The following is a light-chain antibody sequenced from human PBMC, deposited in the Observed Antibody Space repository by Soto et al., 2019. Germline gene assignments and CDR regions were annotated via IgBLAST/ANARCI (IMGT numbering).Light chain of an antibody. J-gene: IGKJ4*01. CDR1: QSVSSN. Sequence: EIGMTQSPATLSVSPGERATLSCRASQSVSSNLAWYQQKPGQAPRLLIYGASTRATGIPARFSGSGSGTEFTLTISSLQSEDFAVYYCQQYNNWLTVGGGTKVEIK. V-gene: IGKV3-15*01. CDR2: GAS. CDR3: QQYNNWLT.